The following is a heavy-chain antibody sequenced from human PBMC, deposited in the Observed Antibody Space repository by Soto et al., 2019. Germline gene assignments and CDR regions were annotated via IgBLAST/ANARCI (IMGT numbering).Heavy chain of an antibody. CDR2: ISYDGSNK. CDR1: GFTFSSYG. CDR3: AKDLLRPGRAYGMDV. D-gene: IGHD6-25*01. J-gene: IGHJ6*02. Sequence: QVQLVESGGGVVQPGRSLRLSCADSGFTFSSYGMHWVRQAPGKGLEWVAVISYDGSNKYYADSVKGRFTISRDNSKNTLYLQMNRLRAEDTAVYYCAKDLLRPGRAYGMDVWGQGTTVTVSS. V-gene: IGHV3-30*18.